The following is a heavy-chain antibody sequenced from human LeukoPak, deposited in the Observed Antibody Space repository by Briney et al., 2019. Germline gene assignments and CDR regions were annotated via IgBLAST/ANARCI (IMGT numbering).Heavy chain of an antibody. CDR2: IYYSGST. CDR1: GGSISSYY. CDR3: ARLGGEGYYFDY. Sequence: PSETLSLTCTVSGGSISSYYWSWIRQPPGKGLEWIGYIYYSGSTNYNPSLKSRVTISVDTSKNQFSLKLSSVTAADTAVYYCARLGGEGYYFDYWGQGTLVTVSS. D-gene: IGHD3-16*01. V-gene: IGHV4-59*08. J-gene: IGHJ4*02.